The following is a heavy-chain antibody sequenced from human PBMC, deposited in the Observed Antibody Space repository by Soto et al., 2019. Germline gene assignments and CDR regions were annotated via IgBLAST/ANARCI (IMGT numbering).Heavy chain of an antibody. CDR2: IYYSGST. CDR1: GGSISSYY. D-gene: IGHD4-4*01. Sequence: SETLSLTCTVSGGSISSYYVSWIRQPPGKXLEWLGDIYYSGSTNYNPSLKSRVTISVDTSKNQFSLKLSSVTAADTAVYNCARGRVTTTPYYYYYGMDVWGQGATVTVSS. V-gene: IGHV4-59*01. CDR3: ARGRVTTTPYYYYYGMDV. J-gene: IGHJ6*02.